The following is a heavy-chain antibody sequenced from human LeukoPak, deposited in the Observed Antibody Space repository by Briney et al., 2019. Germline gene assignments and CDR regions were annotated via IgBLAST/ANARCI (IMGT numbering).Heavy chain of an antibody. V-gene: IGHV3-23*01. J-gene: IGHJ6*03. D-gene: IGHD3-10*01. Sequence: GGSLRLSCAASGFTFRSYGMRWVRQAPGKGLEWVSGISGSGGSTYYADSVKGRFTISRDNSKNTLYLQMNSLRAEDTAVYYCAKGSGAGYYYYMDVWGKGTTVTVSS. CDR2: ISGSGGST. CDR3: AKGSGAGYYYYMDV. CDR1: GFTFRSYG.